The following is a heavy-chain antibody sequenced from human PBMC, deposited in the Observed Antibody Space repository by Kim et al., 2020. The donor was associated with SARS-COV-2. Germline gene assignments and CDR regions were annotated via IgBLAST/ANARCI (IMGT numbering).Heavy chain of an antibody. D-gene: IGHD5-18*01. CDR3: ARGAGTYGYVWFDP. V-gene: IGHV4-34*01. Sequence: NQALKSRVTISVDTSKNQFSLKLSSVTAADTAVYYCARGAGTYGYVWFDPWGQGTLVTVSS. J-gene: IGHJ5*02.